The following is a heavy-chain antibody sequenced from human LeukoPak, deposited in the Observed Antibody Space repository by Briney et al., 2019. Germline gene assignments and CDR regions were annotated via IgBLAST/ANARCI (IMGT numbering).Heavy chain of an antibody. D-gene: IGHD4-23*01. CDR1: GFTFSSYS. V-gene: IGHV3-21*01. CDR2: ISSSSSYI. CDR3: AREYRRSRRWDY. Sequence: PGGSLRLSCAASGFTFSSYSMNWVRQAPGKGLEWVSSISSSSSYIYYADSVKGRFTISRDNAKNSLYLQMNSLRAEDTAVYYCAREYRRSRRWDYWGQGTLVTVSS. J-gene: IGHJ4*02.